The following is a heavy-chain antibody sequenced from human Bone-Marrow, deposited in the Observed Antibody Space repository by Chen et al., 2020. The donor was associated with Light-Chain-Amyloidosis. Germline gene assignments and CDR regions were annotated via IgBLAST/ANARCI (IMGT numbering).Heavy chain of an antibody. CDR3: AGTYGSGSYYADY. D-gene: IGHD3-10*01. Sequence: EVQLVESGGGLIQPGGSLRLSCAASGFTVSSNYMSWVRQAPGKGLEWVSVIYSGGSTYYAYSVKGRFTISRDNSKNTLYLQMNSLRAEDTAVYYCAGTYGSGSYYADYWGQGTLVTVSS. V-gene: IGHV3-53*01. J-gene: IGHJ4*02. CDR2: IYSGGST. CDR1: GFTVSSNY.